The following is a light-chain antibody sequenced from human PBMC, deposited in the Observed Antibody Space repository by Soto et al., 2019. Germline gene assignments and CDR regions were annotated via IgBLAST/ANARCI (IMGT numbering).Light chain of an antibody. CDR1: QSVPANY. CDR3: LQYGTPWWT. Sequence: EIVLTQSPGTLSLSPGDRVTLSCGASQSVPANYLAWYQQKPGQAPRLLIYGASNRTTGIPDRCSGRGSGPAFTLTVSRLEPEDFAVYFCLQYGTPWWTFGQGAMVEIK. J-gene: IGKJ1*01. V-gene: IGKV3-20*01. CDR2: GAS.